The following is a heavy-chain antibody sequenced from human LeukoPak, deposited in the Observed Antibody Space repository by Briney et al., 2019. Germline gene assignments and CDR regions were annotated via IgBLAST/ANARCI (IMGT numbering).Heavy chain of an antibody. D-gene: IGHD3-10*01. CDR1: GFSFSTYA. J-gene: IGHJ4*02. CDR3: AREIFGSGSYPGY. CDR2: IWHDASHT. Sequence: GGSLRLSCAASGFSFSTYAMHWVRQAPGKGLEWVALIWHDASHTFYTDSVKGRFTISRDNAKNTVYLQMNSLGGEDTAVYYCAREIFGSGSYPGYWGQGTLVTVSS. V-gene: IGHV3-33*01.